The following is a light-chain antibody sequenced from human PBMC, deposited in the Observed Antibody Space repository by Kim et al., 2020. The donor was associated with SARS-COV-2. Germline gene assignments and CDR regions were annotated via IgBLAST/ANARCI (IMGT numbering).Light chain of an antibody. V-gene: IGKV1-16*01. Sequence: DIQMTQSPSSLSASIGDKITITCRASQDIKNYLGWFQQKPGKAPKSLIYGASSLQSGVPSRFSGSGSGTDFTLTIGSLQPEDFATYYCQHYSDYPLTFGGGTKVDIK. J-gene: IGKJ4*01. CDR2: GAS. CDR3: QHYSDYPLT. CDR1: QDIKNY.